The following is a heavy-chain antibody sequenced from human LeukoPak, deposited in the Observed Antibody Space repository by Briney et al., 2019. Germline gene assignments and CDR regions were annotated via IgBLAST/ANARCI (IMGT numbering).Heavy chain of an antibody. J-gene: IGHJ4*02. D-gene: IGHD2-2*01. V-gene: IGHV4-59*12. CDR1: GGSISSNY. Sequence: SETLSLTCTVSGGSISSNYWSWIRQPPGKGLEWIGYVYYSGSTNYNPSLKSRVTISVDTSKNQFSLKLSSVTAADTAVYYCARGYSTSDFDYWGQGTLVTVSS. CDR2: VYYSGST. CDR3: ARGYSTSDFDY.